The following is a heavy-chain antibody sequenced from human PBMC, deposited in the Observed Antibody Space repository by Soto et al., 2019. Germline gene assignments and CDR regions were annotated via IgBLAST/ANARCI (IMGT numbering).Heavy chain of an antibody. J-gene: IGHJ4*02. CDR1: GFTFSSYA. D-gene: IGHD4-4*01. CDR3: AKGSTVTAGVLDY. CDR2: ISDDGSNK. Sequence: GGSLRLSRAASGFTFSSYAMSWVRQAPGKGLEWVAVISDDGSNKYYADSVKGRFTISRDNSKNTLYLQMNSLKTEDTAVYYCAKGSTVTAGVLDYWGQGTLVTVSS. V-gene: IGHV3-30*04.